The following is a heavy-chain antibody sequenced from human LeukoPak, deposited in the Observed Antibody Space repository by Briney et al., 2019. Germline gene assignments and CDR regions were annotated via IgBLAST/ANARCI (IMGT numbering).Heavy chain of an antibody. CDR2: FDPEDGET. V-gene: IGHV1-24*01. Sequence: GASVKVSCKVSGYTLTELSMHWVRQAPGKGLEWMGGFDPEDGETIYAQKFQGRVTMTEDTSTDTAYMELSSLRSEDTVVYYCATNPLGFLEWSMYYFDYWGQGTLVTVSS. D-gene: IGHD3-3*01. CDR3: ATNPLGFLEWSMYYFDY. J-gene: IGHJ4*02. CDR1: GYTLTELS.